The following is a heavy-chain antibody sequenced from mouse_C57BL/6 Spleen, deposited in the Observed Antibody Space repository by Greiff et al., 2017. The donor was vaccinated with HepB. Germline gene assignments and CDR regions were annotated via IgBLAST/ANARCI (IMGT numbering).Heavy chain of an antibody. Sequence: VQLQQSGPELVKPGASVKISCKASGYAFSSSWMNWVKQRPGKGLEWIGRIYPGDGDTNYNGKFKGKATLTADKSSSTAYMQLSGLTSEDSAVYFCAREGTGAMGYWGQGTTVTVSS. CDR1: GYAFSSSW. CDR2: IYPGDGDT. J-gene: IGHJ4*01. V-gene: IGHV1-82*01. CDR3: AREGTGAMGY. D-gene: IGHD3-3*01.